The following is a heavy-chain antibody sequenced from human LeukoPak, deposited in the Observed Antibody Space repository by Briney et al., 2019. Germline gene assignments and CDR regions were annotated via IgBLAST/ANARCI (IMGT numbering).Heavy chain of an antibody. J-gene: IGHJ5*02. CDR1: GGSISSSSYY. D-gene: IGHD6-13*01. CDR3: ARHRIAAAGTRWFDP. CDR2: IYYSGST. Sequence: PSETLSLTCTVSGGSISSSSYYWGWIRQPPGQGLEWIGSIYYSGSTYYNPSLKSRVTISVDTSKNQFSLKLSSVTAADTAVYYCARHRIAAAGTRWFDPWGQGTLVTVSS. V-gene: IGHV4-39*01.